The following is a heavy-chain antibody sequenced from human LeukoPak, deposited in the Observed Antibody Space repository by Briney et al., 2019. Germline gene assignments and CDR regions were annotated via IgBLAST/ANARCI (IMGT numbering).Heavy chain of an antibody. CDR1: GYTFTSYG. J-gene: IGHJ4*02. V-gene: IGHV1-69*13. CDR2: IIPIFGTA. Sequence: ASVKVSCKASGYTFTSYGISWVRQAPGQGLEWMGGIIPIFGTANYAQKFQGRVTITADESTSTAYMELSSLRSEDTAVYYCARGAPETYYPVAYFDYWGQGTLVTVSS. D-gene: IGHD3-10*01. CDR3: ARGAPETYYPVAYFDY.